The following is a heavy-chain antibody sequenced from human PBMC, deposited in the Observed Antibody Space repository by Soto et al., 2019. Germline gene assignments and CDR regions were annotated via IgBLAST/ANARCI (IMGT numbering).Heavy chain of an antibody. CDR3: ARDGYSSGWYGISSQI. Sequence: PXQTLSLTCAISGDSVSSDSAAWNWIRHSPSRGLEWLGRTYYRSKWYNDYAVSVKSRITINPDTSKNQFSLQLNSVTPEDTAVYYCARDGYSSGWYGISSQIWSQGTLVTVYS. V-gene: IGHV6-1*01. CDR1: GDSVSSDSAA. D-gene: IGHD6-19*01. CDR2: TYYRSKWYN. J-gene: IGHJ4*02.